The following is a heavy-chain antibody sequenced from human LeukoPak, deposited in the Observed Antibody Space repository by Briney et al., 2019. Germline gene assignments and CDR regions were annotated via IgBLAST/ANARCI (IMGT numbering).Heavy chain of an antibody. D-gene: IGHD6-13*01. V-gene: IGHV4-39*07. J-gene: IGHJ4*02. CDR3: GRDSDSSSWSLFDY. Sequence: SETLSLTCTVSGGSIRTTSYYWGWIRQPPGKGLEWIGSIYYSGSTFYNPSLKSRVTISVDTSKNQFSLKLSSVTAADTAVYYCGRDSDSSSWSLFDYWGQGTLVTVSS. CDR2: IYYSGST. CDR1: GGSIRTTSYY.